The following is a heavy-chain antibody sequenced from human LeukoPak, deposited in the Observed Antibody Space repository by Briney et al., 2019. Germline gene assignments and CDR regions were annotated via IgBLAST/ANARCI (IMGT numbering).Heavy chain of an antibody. V-gene: IGHV3-30*18. CDR3: AKERGRFLEWLFGY. CDR2: ISYDGSNK. J-gene: IGHJ4*02. D-gene: IGHD3-3*01. Sequence: GGSLRLSCAASGFTFSSYGMHWVRQAPGKGLEWVAVISYDGSNKYYADSVKGRFTISRDNSKNTLYLQMNSLRAEDTAVYYCAKERGRFLEWLFGYWGQGTLVTVSS. CDR1: GFTFSSYG.